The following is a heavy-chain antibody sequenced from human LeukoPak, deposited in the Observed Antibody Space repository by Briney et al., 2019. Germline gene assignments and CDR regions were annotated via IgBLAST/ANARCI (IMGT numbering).Heavy chain of an antibody. CDR3: AKEGTYNNFWSGYFH. CDR1: GFTFSSFA. V-gene: IGHV3-23*01. CDR2: VTGSGSVTSST. Sequence: GGSLRLSCAASGFTFSSFAMSWVRQAPGKGLEWVSNVTGSGSVTSSTYYADSVKGRFTISRDNSKNTLYLQMNSLRAEDTALYYCAKEGTYNNFWSGYFHWGQRALVTVSS. D-gene: IGHD3-3*01. J-gene: IGHJ4*02.